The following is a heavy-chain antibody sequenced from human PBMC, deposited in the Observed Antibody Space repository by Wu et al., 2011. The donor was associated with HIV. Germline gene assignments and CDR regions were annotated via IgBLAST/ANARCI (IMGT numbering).Heavy chain of an antibody. Sequence: QAQLVQSGAEVKKPGSSVKVSCKASGGTLSSYAISWVRQAPGQGLEWMGGIIPIFGTANYAQKFQGRVTITADKSTSTAYMELSSLRSEDTAVYYCARDGDGSSSPYYYMDVWGKGTTVTVSS. CDR2: IIPIFGTA. D-gene: IGHD6-6*01. V-gene: IGHV1-69*14. CDR1: GGTLSSYA. CDR3: ARDGDGSSSPYYYMDV. J-gene: IGHJ6*03.